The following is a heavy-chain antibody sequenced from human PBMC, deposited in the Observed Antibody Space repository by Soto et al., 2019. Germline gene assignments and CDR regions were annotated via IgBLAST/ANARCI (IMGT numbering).Heavy chain of an antibody. CDR3: ASIYYDSSGYPTFDY. Sequence: SETLCLTCTVSGGSISSSSYYWGWIRQPPGKGLEWIGSIYYSGSTYYNPSLKSRVTISVDTSKNQFSLKLSSVTAADTAVYYCASIYYDSSGYPTFDYWGQGTLVTVSS. D-gene: IGHD3-22*01. V-gene: IGHV4-39*01. CDR2: IYYSGST. CDR1: GGSISSSSYY. J-gene: IGHJ4*02.